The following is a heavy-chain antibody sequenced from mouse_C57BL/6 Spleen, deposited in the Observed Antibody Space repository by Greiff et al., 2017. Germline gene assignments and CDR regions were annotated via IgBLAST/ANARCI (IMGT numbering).Heavy chain of an antibody. J-gene: IGHJ3*01. CDR3: ARDYYGSPWFAY. CDR2: IYPRDGST. D-gene: IGHD1-1*01. CDR1: GYTFTDHT. Sequence: VQRVESDAELVKPGASVKISCKVSGYTFTDHTIHWMKQRPEQGLEWIGYIYPRDGSTKYNEKFKGKATLTADKSSSTAYMQLNSLTSEDSAVYFCARDYYGSPWFAYWGQGTLVTVSA. V-gene: IGHV1-78*01.